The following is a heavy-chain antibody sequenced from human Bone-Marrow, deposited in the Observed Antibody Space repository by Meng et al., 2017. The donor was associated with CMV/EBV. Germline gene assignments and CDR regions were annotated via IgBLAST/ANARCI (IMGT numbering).Heavy chain of an antibody. CDR3: VRDEDCSRDCRGDAFEV. J-gene: IGHJ3*01. Sequence: GGSLRLSCAASGFTFSSYWMHWVRQAPGKGLVWVSRINSDGSSTSYADSVKGRFTISRDNAKKSIYLQMNSLRAEDTAVYYCVRDEDCSRDCRGDAFEVWGQGTVVTVSS. V-gene: IGHV3-74*01. CDR1: GFTFSSYW. CDR2: INSDGSST. D-gene: IGHD2-21*01.